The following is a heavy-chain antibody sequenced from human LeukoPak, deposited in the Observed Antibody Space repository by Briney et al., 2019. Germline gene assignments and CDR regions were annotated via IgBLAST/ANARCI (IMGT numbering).Heavy chain of an antibody. J-gene: IGHJ4*02. D-gene: IGHD6-19*01. Sequence: ASLKVSCTASGNTSTGDYMRWVRHAPGQGREWMGWISVYNGNTNLAQKLQGRVTVTTEKSTSTAYMELRSLRSDDTAVYYCARDLSSGWYYFDYWGQGTLVTVSS. CDR3: ARDLSSGWYYFDY. CDR2: ISVYNGNT. CDR1: GNTSTGDY. V-gene: IGHV1-18*04.